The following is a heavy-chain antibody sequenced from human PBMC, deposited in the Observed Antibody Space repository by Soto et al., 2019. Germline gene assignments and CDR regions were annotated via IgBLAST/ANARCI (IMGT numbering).Heavy chain of an antibody. J-gene: IGHJ5*02. CDR1: GGSISSSSYY. V-gene: IGHV4-39*01. CDR2: IYYSGST. Sequence: SETLSLTCTVSGGSISSSSYYWGWIRQPPGKGLEWIGSIYYSGSTYYNPSLKSRVTISVDTSKNQFSLKLSSVTAADTAVYYCANIVRIANWFDPWGQGTLVTVSS. D-gene: IGHD1-26*01. CDR3: ANIVRIANWFDP.